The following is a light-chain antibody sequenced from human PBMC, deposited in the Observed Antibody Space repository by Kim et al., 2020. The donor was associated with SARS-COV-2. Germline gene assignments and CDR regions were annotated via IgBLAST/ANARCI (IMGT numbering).Light chain of an antibody. Sequence: ERVMTQSPATLSVSPGERATLSCRASQSVSSNLAWYQQKPGQAPRLLIYDASTRATGFPARFSGSGFGTEFTLTISSLQSEDFAVYYCQQYNNWPRTFGQGTKLEI. J-gene: IGKJ2*01. CDR2: DAS. V-gene: IGKV3-15*01. CDR3: QQYNNWPRT. CDR1: QSVSSN.